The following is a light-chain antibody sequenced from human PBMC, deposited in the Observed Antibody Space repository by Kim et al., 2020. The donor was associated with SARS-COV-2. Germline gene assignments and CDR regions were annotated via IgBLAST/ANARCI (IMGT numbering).Light chain of an antibody. CDR1: QSVGVN. Sequence: SPGDSVPLSCRASQSVGVNLAWYQQKPGQAPRLLFYGASTRATGVPARFSGSGSGSEFTLTISSLQSEDFAVYYCQQYNDWPPWTFGQGTKVDIK. CDR2: GAS. J-gene: IGKJ1*01. CDR3: QQYNDWPPWT. V-gene: IGKV3-15*01.